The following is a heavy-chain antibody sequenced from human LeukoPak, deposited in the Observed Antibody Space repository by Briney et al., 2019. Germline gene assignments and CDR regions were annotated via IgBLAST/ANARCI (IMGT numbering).Heavy chain of an antibody. D-gene: IGHD3-22*01. V-gene: IGHV3-23*01. CDR3: AKRLKRNYYYHYAMDV. CDR2: IDDSGVIR. Sequence: GGSLRLSCAASGFTFKTHAMSWVRQAPGKGLERVSRIDDSGVIRSYADSVKGRFTISRDNSKMTLTLQMNSLRAEDTAVYYCAKRLKRNYYYHYAMDVWGQGTTVTVSS. J-gene: IGHJ6*02. CDR1: GFTFKTHA.